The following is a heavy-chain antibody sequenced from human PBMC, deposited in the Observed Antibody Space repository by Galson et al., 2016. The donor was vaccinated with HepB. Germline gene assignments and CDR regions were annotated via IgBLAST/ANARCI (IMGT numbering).Heavy chain of an antibody. CDR3: AKDGGSSWAYYYYYMDV. CDR2: ISYDGSNK. CDR1: GFTFSRYG. Sequence: SLRLSCATSGFTFSRYGIHWVRQAPGKGLEWVAVISYDGSNKYYADSVKGRFTISRDNSKNTLYLQMNSLRGEDTALYYCAKDGGSSWAYYYYYMDVWGKGTTVTVSS. D-gene: IGHD6-13*01. V-gene: IGHV3-30*18. J-gene: IGHJ6*03.